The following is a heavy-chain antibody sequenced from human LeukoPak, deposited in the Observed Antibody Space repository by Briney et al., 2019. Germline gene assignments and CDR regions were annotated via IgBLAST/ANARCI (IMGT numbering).Heavy chain of an antibody. V-gene: IGHV1-2*02. CDR2: LNPHSGVT. CDR3: ARELIEDQNWFDP. CDR1: GYTFTDYF. D-gene: IGHD2/OR15-2a*01. Sequence: GVSVKVSCKASGYTFTDYFIHWVRQAPGQGLEWMGWLNPHSGVTKYAQKFQGRVTMTRDTSISTAYMDLSGLKSDNTAVYFCARELIEDQNWFDPWGQGTLVTVSS. J-gene: IGHJ5*02.